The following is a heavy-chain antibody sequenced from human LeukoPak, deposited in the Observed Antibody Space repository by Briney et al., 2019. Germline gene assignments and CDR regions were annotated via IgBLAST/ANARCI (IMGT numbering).Heavy chain of an antibody. D-gene: IGHD6-6*01. CDR2: ISSSSSYI. CDR3: ASVVMDSNSPNWFDP. CDR1: GFTFSSYS. Sequence: PGGSLRLSCAASGFTFSSYSMNWVRQAPGKGLEWVSSISSSSSYIYYADSVKGRFTISRDNAKNSLYLQMNSLRAEDTAVYYCASVVMDSNSPNWFDPWGQGTLVTVSS. J-gene: IGHJ5*02. V-gene: IGHV3-21*01.